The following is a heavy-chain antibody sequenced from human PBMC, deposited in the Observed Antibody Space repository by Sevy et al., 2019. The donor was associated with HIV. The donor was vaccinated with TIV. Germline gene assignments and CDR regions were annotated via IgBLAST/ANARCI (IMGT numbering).Heavy chain of an antibody. V-gene: IGHV1-2*02. CDR3: ARETSIAAAGTHYYYYYGMDV. CDR2: INPNSGGT. Sequence: ASVKVSCKASGYTFTGYYMHWVRQAPGQGLEWMGWINPNSGGTNYAQKFQGRVTMTRDTSISTAYMELSRLRSDDTAVYYCARETSIAAAGTHYYYYYGMDVWGLGTTVTVSS. CDR1: GYTFTGYY. D-gene: IGHD6-13*01. J-gene: IGHJ6*02.